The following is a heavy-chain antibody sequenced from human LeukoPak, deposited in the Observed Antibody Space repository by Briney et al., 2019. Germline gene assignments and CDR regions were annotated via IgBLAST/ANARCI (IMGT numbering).Heavy chain of an antibody. CDR2: INHSGST. D-gene: IGHD6-6*01. J-gene: IGHJ6*02. CDR1: GGSFSGYY. V-gene: IGHV4-34*01. CDR3: ASDAYSSSSDRSTYGMDV. Sequence: SETLSLTCAVYGGSFSGYYWSWTRQPPGKGLEWIGEINHSGSTNYNPSLKSRVTISVDTSKNQFSLKLSSVTAADTAVYCCASDAYSSSSDRSTYGMDVWGQGTTVTVSS.